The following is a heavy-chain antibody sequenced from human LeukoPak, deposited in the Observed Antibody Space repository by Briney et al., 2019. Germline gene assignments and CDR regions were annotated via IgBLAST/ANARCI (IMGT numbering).Heavy chain of an antibody. D-gene: IGHD5-18*01. Sequence: GASVNVSCKASGYSFTSYAISWVRQAPGQRLGWVVGMSGYTGNTKYAQKVQGRVTMTTATSTSTAYMELRSLRSDDTAVYCCARGYSYGSDYYYGMDVWGQGTTVTVSS. CDR2: MSGYTGNT. CDR1: GYSFTSYA. V-gene: IGHV1-18*01. J-gene: IGHJ6*02. CDR3: ARGYSYGSDYYYGMDV.